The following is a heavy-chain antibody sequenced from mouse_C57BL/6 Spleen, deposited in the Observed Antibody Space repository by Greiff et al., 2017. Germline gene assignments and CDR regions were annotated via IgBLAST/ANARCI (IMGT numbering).Heavy chain of an antibody. CDR1: GYTFTSYW. CDR2: INPSNGGT. V-gene: IGHV1-53*01. Sequence: QVHVKQPGTELVKPGASVKLSCKASGYTFTSYWMHWVKQRPGQGLEWIGKINPSNGGTNYNEKFKSKATLTVDKSSSTAYMQLSSLTSEDSAVYYCARGTTWYFDVWGTGTTVTVSS. D-gene: IGHD1-1*01. J-gene: IGHJ1*03. CDR3: ARGTTWYFDV.